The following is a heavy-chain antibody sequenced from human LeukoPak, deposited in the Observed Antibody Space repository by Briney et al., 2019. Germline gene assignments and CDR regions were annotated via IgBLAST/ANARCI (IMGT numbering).Heavy chain of an antibody. J-gene: IGHJ6*02. CDR1: GFTVSSNY. CDR3: ARVLVPPYYYYYYGMDV. V-gene: IGHV3-66*02. D-gene: IGHD2-2*01. Sequence: GGSLRPSCAASGFTVSSNYMSWVRQAPGKGLEWVSVIYSGGSTYYADSVKGRFTISRDNSKNTLYLQMNSLRAEDTAVYYCARVLVPPYYYYYYGMDVWGQGTTVTVSS. CDR2: IYSGGST.